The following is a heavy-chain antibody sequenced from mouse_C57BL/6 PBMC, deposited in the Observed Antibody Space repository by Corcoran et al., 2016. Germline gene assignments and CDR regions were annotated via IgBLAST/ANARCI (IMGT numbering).Heavy chain of an antibody. V-gene: IGHV1-76*01. CDR3: ARGGSSYVLWYFDV. D-gene: IGHD1-1*01. Sequence: QVQLKQSGAELVRPGASVKLSCKASGYTFTDYYINWVKQRPGQGLEWIARIYPGSGNTYYNEKFKGKATLTAEKSSSTAYMQLSSLTSEDSAVYFCARGGSSYVLWYFDVWGTGTTVTVSS. CDR1: GYTFTDYY. CDR2: IYPGSGNT. J-gene: IGHJ1*03.